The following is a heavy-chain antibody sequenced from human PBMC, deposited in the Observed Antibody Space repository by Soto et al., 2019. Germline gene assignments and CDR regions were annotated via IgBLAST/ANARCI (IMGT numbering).Heavy chain of an antibody. D-gene: IGHD6-13*01. Sequence: ASVKVSCKASGYTFTSYGISWVRQAPGQGLEWMGWISAYNGNTNYAQKLQGRVTMTTDTSTSTAYMELRSLRSDDTAVYYCASSHPALNFPVRIAAAGMDYYYGMDVWGQGTTVTVSS. CDR3: ASSHPALNFPVRIAAAGMDYYYGMDV. CDR1: GYTFTSYG. J-gene: IGHJ6*02. CDR2: ISAYNGNT. V-gene: IGHV1-18*01.